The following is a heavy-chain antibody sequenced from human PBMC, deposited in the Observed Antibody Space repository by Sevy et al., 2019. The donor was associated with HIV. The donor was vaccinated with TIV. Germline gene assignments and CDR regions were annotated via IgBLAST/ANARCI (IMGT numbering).Heavy chain of an antibody. J-gene: IGHJ4*02. CDR1: GGSVSSGDYY. Sequence: SETLSLTCTVSGGSVSSGDYYWSWIRQHPGKGLEWIGYIYYSGSTYYNPSLKSRVTISIDTSKNQFSLKLSSVTAADTAVYYWAGGGDIRATLDYWGQGTLVTVSS. CDR2: IYYSGST. CDR3: AGGGDIRATLDY. D-gene: IGHD2-15*01. V-gene: IGHV4-31*03.